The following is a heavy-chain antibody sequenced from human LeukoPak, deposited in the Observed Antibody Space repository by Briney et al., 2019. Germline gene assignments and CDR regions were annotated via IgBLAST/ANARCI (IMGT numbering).Heavy chain of an antibody. Sequence: GGSLRLSCAASGFTFSSYGIHWVRQAPGKGLEWVAFIRYDGGNQYYADSVKGRFTISRDNSKNTLYVQMNSLRVEDTAVYYCAKLGDIVVVPAAMVYFQHWGQGTLVTVSS. CDR3: AKLGDIVVVPAAMVYFQH. J-gene: IGHJ1*01. V-gene: IGHV3-30*02. D-gene: IGHD2-2*01. CDR1: GFTFSSYG. CDR2: IRYDGGNQ.